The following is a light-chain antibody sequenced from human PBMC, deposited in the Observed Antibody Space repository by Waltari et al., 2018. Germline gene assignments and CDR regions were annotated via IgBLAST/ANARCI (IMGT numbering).Light chain of an antibody. J-gene: IGLJ2*01. CDR2: EDD. CDR3: QSYDSSNHVV. Sequence: NFMLTQPHSVSESPGKTVTISCTGTSGSLASNYVQWYQQRPGSAPTPVIYEDDQRPSGVPDRFSGSIDSSSNSASLTISGLKTEDEADYYCQSYDSSNHVVFGGGTALTVL. CDR1: SGSLASNY. V-gene: IGLV6-57*02.